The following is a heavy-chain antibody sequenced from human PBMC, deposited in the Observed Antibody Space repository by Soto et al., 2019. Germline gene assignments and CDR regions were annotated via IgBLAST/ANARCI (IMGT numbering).Heavy chain of an antibody. V-gene: IGHV1-3*01. CDR1: GYTFTSYA. Sequence: GASVKVSCKASGYTFTSYAMHWVLQAPGQRLEWMGWINAGNGNTKYSQKFQGRVTITRDTSASTAYMELSSLRSEDTAVYYCARGNGYSSSWYLGDWFDPWGQGTLVTVSS. CDR2: INAGNGNT. J-gene: IGHJ5*02. D-gene: IGHD6-13*01. CDR3: ARGNGYSSSWYLGDWFDP.